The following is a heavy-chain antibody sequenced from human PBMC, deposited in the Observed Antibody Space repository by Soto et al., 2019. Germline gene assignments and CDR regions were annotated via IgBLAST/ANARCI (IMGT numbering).Heavy chain of an antibody. CDR1: GFTFSDYY. CDR2: ISSSGSTI. D-gene: IGHD2-15*01. V-gene: IGHV3-11*01. CDR3: AGGCSGGSCYSDYFWYFDL. Sequence: QVQLVESGGGLVKPGGSLRLSCAASGFTFSDYYMSWIRQAPGKGLEWVSYISSSGSTIYYADSVKGRFTISRDNAKNSLYLQMNNRRAEDAAVYYCAGGCSGGSCYSDYFWYFDLWGRGTLVTVSS. J-gene: IGHJ2*01.